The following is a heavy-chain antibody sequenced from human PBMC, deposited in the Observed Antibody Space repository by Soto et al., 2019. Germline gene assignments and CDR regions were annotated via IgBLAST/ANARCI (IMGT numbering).Heavy chain of an antibody. D-gene: IGHD6-25*01. CDR2: INDRGSI. J-gene: IGHJ6*02. Sequence: QVQLQQLGAGLLKPSETLALNCAVYGGSFRGYYWSWIRQPPGKGLEWIGEINDRGSINYNTSLTSRVTMSVDTAKNQFSLKLNSVSAADTAVFYCERGSRMRIPAGSGRDDYYHGRDVWGQGTAVTVSS. CDR1: GGSFRGYY. V-gene: IGHV4-34*01. CDR3: ERGSRMRIPAGSGRDDYYHGRDV.